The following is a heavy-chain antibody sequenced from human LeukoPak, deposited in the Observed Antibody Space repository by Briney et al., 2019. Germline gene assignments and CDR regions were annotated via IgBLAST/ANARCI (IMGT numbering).Heavy chain of an antibody. D-gene: IGHD2-15*01. CDR2: INPSGGST. CDR3: ARDSGRYCSGGSCYYYYYMDV. Sequence: ASVKVSCKASGYTFTSYYMHWVRQAPGQGLEWMGIINPSGGSTSYAQKFQGRVTMIRDMSTSTAYMELSSLRFEDTAVYYCARDSGRYCSGGSCYYYYYMDVWGKGTTVTVSS. CDR1: GYTFTSYY. J-gene: IGHJ6*03. V-gene: IGHV1-46*01.